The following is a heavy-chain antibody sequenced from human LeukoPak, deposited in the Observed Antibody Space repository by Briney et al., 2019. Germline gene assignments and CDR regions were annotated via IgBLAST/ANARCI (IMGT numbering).Heavy chain of an antibody. J-gene: IGHJ4*02. D-gene: IGHD6-6*01. V-gene: IGHV1-2*02. CDR1: GYTFTGYC. CDR3: ARDPYVAARLDY. CDR2: INPNRGGT. Sequence: ASVKVSCKASGYTFTGYCMHWVRQAPGQGLEWVGWINPNRGGTNYAHKFKGRVTMTRDTSISTAYLELNRLRSDDTAVYYCARDPYVAARLDYWGQGTLVSVSS.